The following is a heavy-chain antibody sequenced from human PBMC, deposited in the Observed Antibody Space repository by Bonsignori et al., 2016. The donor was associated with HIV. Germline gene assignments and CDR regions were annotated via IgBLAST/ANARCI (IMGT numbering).Heavy chain of an antibody. Sequence: SETLSLTCTVSGGSISTSSYYWGWIRQPPGKGLEWIGNIYFSGSTYYNPSLKSRVTISVDTSKNQFSLKLNSVTAADTAVYFCARITAVLLWFGRPTPQLDPWGQGTLVTVSS. D-gene: IGHD3-10*01. CDR3: ARITAVLLWFGRPTPQLDP. CDR1: GGSISTSSYY. J-gene: IGHJ5*02. V-gene: IGHV4-39*07. CDR2: IYFSGST.